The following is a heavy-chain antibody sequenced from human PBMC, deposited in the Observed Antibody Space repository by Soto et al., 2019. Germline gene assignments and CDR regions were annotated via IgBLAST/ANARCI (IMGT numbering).Heavy chain of an antibody. Sequence: SETLSLTCSVSGASIRSYFWTWIRQPPGKGLEWIGYIYYSGSTNYNPSLKSRVTISVDTSKNQFSLKLNSVTAADTAVYYCAKFDYGDYFDYWGQGTLVTVSS. CDR1: GASIRSYF. V-gene: IGHV4-59*08. D-gene: IGHD4-17*01. CDR2: IYYSGST. CDR3: AKFDYGDYFDY. J-gene: IGHJ4*02.